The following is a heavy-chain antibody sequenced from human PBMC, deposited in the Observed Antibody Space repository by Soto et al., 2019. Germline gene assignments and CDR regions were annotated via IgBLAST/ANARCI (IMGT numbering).Heavy chain of an antibody. CDR2: INPNSGGT. CDR3: ARSISITIFGVGRGWMDV. D-gene: IGHD3-3*01. CDR1: GYTFTGYY. J-gene: IGHJ6*02. V-gene: IGHV1-2*02. Sequence: GASVNVSCKSSGYTFTGYYIHWVRQAPGQGLEWMGWINPNSGGTNYAQKFQGGVTMTRDTSISTAYMELSRLRSDDTAVYYCARSISITIFGVGRGWMDVWGQGTTVTVSS.